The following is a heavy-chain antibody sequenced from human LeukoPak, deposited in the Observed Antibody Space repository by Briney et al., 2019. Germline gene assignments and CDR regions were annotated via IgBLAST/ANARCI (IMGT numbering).Heavy chain of an antibody. D-gene: IGHD3-3*01. Sequence: PGGSLRLSCAASGFTFSSHGMHWVRQAPGKGLEWVAVISYDENNKYYADSVKGRFTISRDSSKNTVYLQMSSLRAEDTAVYYCARKEYGDFWSGYYQFDYWGQGTLVTVSS. CDR2: ISYDENNK. J-gene: IGHJ4*02. CDR1: GFTFSSHG. CDR3: ARKEYGDFWSGYYQFDY. V-gene: IGHV3-30*03.